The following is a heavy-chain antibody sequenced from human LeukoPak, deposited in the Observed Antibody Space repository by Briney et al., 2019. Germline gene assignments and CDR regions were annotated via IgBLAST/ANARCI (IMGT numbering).Heavy chain of an antibody. CDR1: GFTFSSYA. V-gene: IGHV3-30*04. D-gene: IGHD3-9*01. CDR3: ARDIYDILTGYYIDD. Sequence: GGSLSLSCAASGFTFSSYATHWVRQAPGKGREWVAVISYDGSNKYYADSVKGRFTISRDNSKNTLYLQMNSLRAEDTAVYYWARDIYDILTGYYIDDWGQGTLVTVSS. J-gene: IGHJ4*02. CDR2: ISYDGSNK.